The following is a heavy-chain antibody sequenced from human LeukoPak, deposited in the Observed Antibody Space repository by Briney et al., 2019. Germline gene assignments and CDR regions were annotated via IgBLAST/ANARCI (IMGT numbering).Heavy chain of an antibody. Sequence: VKVSCKASGYTFTSYDINWVRQATGQGLEWMGWMNPNSGNTGYAQKFQGRVTMTRNTSISTAYMELSSLRSEDTAVYYCARAYYDFWSGYYRVFDYWGQGTLVTVSS. D-gene: IGHD3-3*01. V-gene: IGHV1-8*01. CDR3: ARAYYDFWSGYYRVFDY. CDR2: MNPNSGNT. J-gene: IGHJ4*02. CDR1: GYTFTSYD.